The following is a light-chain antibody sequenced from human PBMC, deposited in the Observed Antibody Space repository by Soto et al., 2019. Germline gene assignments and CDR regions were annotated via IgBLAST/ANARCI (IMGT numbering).Light chain of an antibody. CDR2: KAS. J-gene: IGKJ1*01. CDR1: QSVLYSSNNKNY. V-gene: IGKV4-1*01. Sequence: DILRTHSPEALAVSLGERATINCKSSQSVLYSSNNKNYLAWYQQKPGKAPKLLIYKASSLESGVPSRFSGSGSGTEFTLTISSLQPDDFATYYCQQYNSYSTFGQGTKVAIK. CDR3: QQYNSYST.